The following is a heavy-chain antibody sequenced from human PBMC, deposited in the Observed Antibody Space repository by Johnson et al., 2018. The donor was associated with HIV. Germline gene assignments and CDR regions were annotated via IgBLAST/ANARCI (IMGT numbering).Heavy chain of an antibody. V-gene: IGHV3-30*03. Sequence: QVQLVESGGGLVQPGGSLRLSCAASGVTVSSNYMTWVRQAPGKGLEWVASISYDGDNKYYADSVRGRSTISRDNSKKTVYLQMNSLRAEDTAVYYCARDGPHQRDGFDIWGQGTMVTVSS. CDR3: ARDGPHQRDGFDI. CDR1: GVTVSSNY. CDR2: ISYDGDNK. J-gene: IGHJ3*02.